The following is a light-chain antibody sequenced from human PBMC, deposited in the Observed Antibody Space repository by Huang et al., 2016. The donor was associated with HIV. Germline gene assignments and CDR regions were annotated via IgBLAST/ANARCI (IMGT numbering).Light chain of an antibody. J-gene: IGKJ2*01. CDR2: DAS. V-gene: IGKV3-20*01. CDR1: QSVPGSN. Sequence: EIVLTQSPGTLSLSPGERATLSCRASQSVPGSNLAWYQQKPGQAPRALIYDASRRATGIPDRFSGSGSGTDVTLTISRLEPEDFAVYYCQYYDNLPNTFGQGTKVEI. CDR3: QYYDNLPNT.